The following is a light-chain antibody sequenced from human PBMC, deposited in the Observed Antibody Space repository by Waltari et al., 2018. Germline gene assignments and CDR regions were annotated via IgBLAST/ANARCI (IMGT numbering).Light chain of an antibody. CDR2: QDS. Sequence: SYELPQPPSFSVSPGQTASIPCHGVILGDNYTCWYQQKPGQSPVLVIYQDSKRPSGIPERFSGSNSGNTATLTISGTQAMDEADYYCQAWDSSTGGVFGGGTKLTVL. CDR3: QAWDSSTGGV. V-gene: IGLV3-1*01. CDR1: ILGDNY. J-gene: IGLJ2*01.